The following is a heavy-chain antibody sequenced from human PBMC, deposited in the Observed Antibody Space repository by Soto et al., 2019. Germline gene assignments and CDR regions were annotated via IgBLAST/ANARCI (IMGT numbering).Heavy chain of an antibody. CDR2: IFPSGGNT. J-gene: IGHJ4*02. V-gene: IGHV1-46*01. CDR1: GYTFTSYC. D-gene: IGHD1-26*01. CDR3: ARDWELDY. Sequence: QVQLVQSGAEVKKPGASVKVSCKASGYTFTSYCMHWVRQAPGQGLEWMGTIFPSGGNTRYAQKSQGTVTMPWNTPTNTVYMELSSLRAEDTAANYCARDWELDYWGQGTPVTVSS.